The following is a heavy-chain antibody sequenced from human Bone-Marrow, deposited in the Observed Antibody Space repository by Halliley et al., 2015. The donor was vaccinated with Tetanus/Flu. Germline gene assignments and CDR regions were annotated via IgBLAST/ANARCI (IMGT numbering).Heavy chain of an antibody. CDR2: IDPSDSYI. V-gene: IGHV5-10-1*01. J-gene: IGHJ6*02. CDR3: ARHGAGYNEGYYFYAMDV. D-gene: IGHD1-1*01. CDR1: GYGFTNYW. Sequence: HLVQSGAELKKPGESLRISCEGSGYGFTNYWITWVRQMPGKGLEWMGRIDPSDSYINYSPSFQGRVTFSVDRSTNSAYLQWSSLKASDTAMYYCARHGAGYNEGYYFYAMDVWGQGTTVTVSS.